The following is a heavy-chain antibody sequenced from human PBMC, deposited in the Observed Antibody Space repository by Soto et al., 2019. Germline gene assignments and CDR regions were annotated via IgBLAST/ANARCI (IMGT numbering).Heavy chain of an antibody. D-gene: IGHD5-18*01. CDR2: ISSGRNTV. V-gene: IGHV3-48*02. CDR3: ARDRPLGVHTYVCDY. J-gene: IGHJ4*02. Sequence: GGSLRLSCVASGFSFISYSMHWVRQAPGKGLEWVSDISSGRNTVYYADSVKGRFTISRDNAKNSLFLQMNSLRDEDTAVYYCARDRPLGVHTYVCDYWGQGTLVTVSS. CDR1: GFSFISYS.